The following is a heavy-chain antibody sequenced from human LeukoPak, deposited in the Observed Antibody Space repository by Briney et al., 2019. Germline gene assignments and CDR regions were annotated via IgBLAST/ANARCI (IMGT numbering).Heavy chain of an antibody. CDR3: AREVAAPPGYYYYMDV. D-gene: IGHD6-13*01. Sequence: PGGSLRLSCAASGFTFSDYYMSWIRQSAGKGLEWVSYISSSGSTIYYADSVKGRFTISRDNAKNSLYLQMNSLRAEDTAVYYCAREVAAPPGYYYYMDVWGKVTTVTVSS. CDR2: ISSSGSTI. CDR1: GFTFSDYY. J-gene: IGHJ6*03. V-gene: IGHV3-11*01.